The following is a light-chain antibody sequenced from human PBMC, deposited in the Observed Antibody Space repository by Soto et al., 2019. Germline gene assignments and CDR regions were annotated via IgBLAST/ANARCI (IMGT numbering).Light chain of an antibody. Sequence: EIVLTQSPGTLSLSPGEIDTLSCRASQSVSSSYLAWYQQKPGQAPRLLIYGASSRATGIPDRFSGSGSGTDFTLTISRLEPEDVAVYYCQQYGSSPGTFGQGTKVEIK. CDR2: GAS. V-gene: IGKV3-20*01. CDR1: QSVSSSY. J-gene: IGKJ1*01. CDR3: QQYGSSPGT.